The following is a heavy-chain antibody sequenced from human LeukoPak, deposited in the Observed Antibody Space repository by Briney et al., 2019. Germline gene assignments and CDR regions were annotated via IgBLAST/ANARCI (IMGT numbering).Heavy chain of an antibody. J-gene: IGHJ3*02. CDR2: IKSKTDGGTT. CDR1: GFTFSNAW. D-gene: IGHD2-21*01. Sequence: GGSLRLSCAASGFTFSNAWMSWVRQAPGKGLEWVGRIKSKTDGGTTDYAAPVKGRFTISRDDSKNTLYLQMNSLRAEDTAVYYCARDVEVAPLKPDSATDAFDIWGQGTMVTVSS. CDR3: ARDVEVAPLKPDSATDAFDI. V-gene: IGHV3-15*01.